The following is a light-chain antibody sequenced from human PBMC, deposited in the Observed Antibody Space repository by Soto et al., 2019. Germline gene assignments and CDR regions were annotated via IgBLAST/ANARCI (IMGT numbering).Light chain of an antibody. Sequence: IVMTQSPATLSVSPGERATLSCRASQNVNSNLAWYQQKPGQAPRLLIYGASTRATGIPARFSGSGSGTEFTLTISSLQSEDFAVYYCQQYNNWPRTFGQGTKVDI. CDR2: GAS. V-gene: IGKV3-15*01. J-gene: IGKJ1*01. CDR1: QNVNSN. CDR3: QQYNNWPRT.